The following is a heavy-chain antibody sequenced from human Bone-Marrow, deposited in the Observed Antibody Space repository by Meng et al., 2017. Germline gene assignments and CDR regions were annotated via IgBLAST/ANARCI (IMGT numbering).Heavy chain of an antibody. Sequence: GESLKISCKGSGYSFSTHWIGWVRQMPGKGLEWMGIIYPGDSDTRYSPSFQGQVTISADKSISTAYLQWSSLKASDTAMYYCARLFSYYDSSGYYHYWYFDLWGRGTLVTVSS. CDR2: IYPGDSDT. D-gene: IGHD3-22*01. V-gene: IGHV5-51*01. CDR3: ARLFSYYDSSGYYHYWYFDL. J-gene: IGHJ2*01. CDR1: GYSFSTHW.